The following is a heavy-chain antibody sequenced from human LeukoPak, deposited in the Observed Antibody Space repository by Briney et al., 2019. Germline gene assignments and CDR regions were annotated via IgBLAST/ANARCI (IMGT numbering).Heavy chain of an antibody. Sequence: SETLSLTCTVSGGSISSYYWSWIRQPPGKGLEWIGSIYYSGSTYYNPSLKSRVTISVDTSKNQFSLKLSSVTAADTAVYYCARVSIYYFDYWGQGTLVTVSS. CDR1: GGSISSYY. CDR3: ARVSIYYFDY. V-gene: IGHV4-59*12. J-gene: IGHJ4*02. D-gene: IGHD2-2*01. CDR2: IYYSGST.